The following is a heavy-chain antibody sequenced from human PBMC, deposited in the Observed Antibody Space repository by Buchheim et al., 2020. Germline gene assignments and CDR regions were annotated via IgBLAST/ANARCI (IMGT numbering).Heavy chain of an antibody. D-gene: IGHD3-3*01. V-gene: IGHV3-7*01. J-gene: IGHJ4*02. CDR2: IKQDGSEK. Sequence: EVQLVESGGGLVQPGGSLRLSCAASGFTFSNYWMSWVRQAPGKGLEWVANIKQDGSEKYYVDSVKGRFTISRDNAKNSLYLQMNSLRAGDTAVYYCARDYDFWSGHDYWGQGTL. CDR1: GFTFSNYW. CDR3: ARDYDFWSGHDY.